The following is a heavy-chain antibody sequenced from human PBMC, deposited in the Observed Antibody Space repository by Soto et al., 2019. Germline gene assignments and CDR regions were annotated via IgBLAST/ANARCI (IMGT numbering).Heavy chain of an antibody. Sequence: QVQLVQSGAEVKKPGASVKVSCKASGYTFTSYYVNWVRQATGQGLAWMGWMNPNSGNTGYAQKFQGRVTMTRDTSLSTPSMELSSLRSEYTAVYYCARGYSSSWYSLGAWGQGTLVIVSS. CDR2: MNPNSGNT. V-gene: IGHV1-8*01. J-gene: IGHJ5*02. CDR1: GYTFTSYY. D-gene: IGHD6-13*01. CDR3: ARGYSSSWYSLGA.